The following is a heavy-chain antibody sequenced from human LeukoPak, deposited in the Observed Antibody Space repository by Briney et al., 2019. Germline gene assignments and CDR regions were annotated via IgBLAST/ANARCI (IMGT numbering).Heavy chain of an antibody. V-gene: IGHV1-69-2*01. D-gene: IGHD3-16*01. Sequence: ASVKISCKASGHTFTDYYIHWVQQAPGKGLEWMGRIDPEDGEIIYAEKFQGRVTITADTSTDTAYMSLSSLRSEDTAVYYCATDSFGGDWFDPCGQGTLVTVSS. J-gene: IGHJ5*02. CDR3: ATDSFGGDWFDP. CDR1: GHTFTDYY. CDR2: IDPEDGEI.